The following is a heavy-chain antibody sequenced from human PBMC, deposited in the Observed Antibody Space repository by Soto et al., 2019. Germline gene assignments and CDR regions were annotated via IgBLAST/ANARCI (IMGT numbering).Heavy chain of an antibody. D-gene: IGHD6-19*01. Sequence: GESLNISCKGSGYSFTSYWIGWVRQMPGKGLEWMGIIYPGDSDTRYSPSFQGQVTISADKSISTAYLQWSSLKASDTAMYYCARRIAVAFEGMDVWGQGTTVTVSS. J-gene: IGHJ6*02. CDR3: ARRIAVAFEGMDV. CDR2: IYPGDSDT. V-gene: IGHV5-51*01. CDR1: GYSFTSYW.